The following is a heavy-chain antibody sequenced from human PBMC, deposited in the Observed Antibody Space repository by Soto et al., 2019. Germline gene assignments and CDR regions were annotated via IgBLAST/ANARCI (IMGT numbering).Heavy chain of an antibody. Sequence: SETLSLTCTVSGGSISSYYWSWIRQPPGKGLEWIGYISYSGSLNYNPSLKSRITMSVDTSKNQFSLKLNSVTAADTAVYYCARVPDYWGKGILVTVS. CDR1: GGSISSYY. CDR2: ISYSGSL. V-gene: IGHV4-59*12. CDR3: ARVPDY. D-gene: IGHD2-2*01. J-gene: IGHJ4*02.